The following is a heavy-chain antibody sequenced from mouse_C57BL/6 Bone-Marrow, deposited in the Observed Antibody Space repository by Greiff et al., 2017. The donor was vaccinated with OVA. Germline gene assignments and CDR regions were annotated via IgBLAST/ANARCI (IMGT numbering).Heavy chain of an antibody. CDR1: GFSLTSYG. CDR2: IWSGGST. J-gene: IGHJ4*01. CDR3: ARRRLGRGYYYAMDY. V-gene: IGHV2-2*01. Sequence: VQLQESGPGLVQPSQSLSITCTVSGFSLTSYGVHWVRQSPGKGLEWLGVIWSGGSTDYNAAFISRLSISKDNSKSQVFFKMNSLQADDTAVYYCARRRLGRGYYYAMDYWGQGTSVTVSS. D-gene: IGHD4-1*01.